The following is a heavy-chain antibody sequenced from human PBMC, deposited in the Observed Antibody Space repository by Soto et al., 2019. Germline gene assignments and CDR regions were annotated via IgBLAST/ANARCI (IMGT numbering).Heavy chain of an antibody. D-gene: IGHD3-9*01. Sequence: ASVKVSCKASGYTFTSYYMHWVRQAPGQGLEWMGIINPSGGSTSYAQKFQGGVTMTRDTSTSTVYMELSSLRSEDTAVYYCARGREERYYDIPHYGMDVWGQGTTVTVSS. CDR1: GYTFTSYY. V-gene: IGHV1-46*01. CDR3: ARGREERYYDIPHYGMDV. J-gene: IGHJ6*02. CDR2: INPSGGST.